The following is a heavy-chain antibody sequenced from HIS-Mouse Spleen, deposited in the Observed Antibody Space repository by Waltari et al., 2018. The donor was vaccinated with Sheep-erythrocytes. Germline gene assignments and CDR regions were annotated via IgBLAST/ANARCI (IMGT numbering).Heavy chain of an antibody. CDR2: ISSSSSYI. J-gene: IGHJ4*02. Sequence: EVQLVESGGGLVKPGGSLRLSCAASGFTFSSYSINWVRQAPGKGVEWVSSISSSSSYIYYADSVKGRFTISRDNAKNSLYLQMNSLRAEDTAVYYCARVASGATFDYWGQGTLVTVSS. CDR3: ARVASGATFDY. D-gene: IGHD1-26*01. V-gene: IGHV3-21*01. CDR1: GFTFSSYS.